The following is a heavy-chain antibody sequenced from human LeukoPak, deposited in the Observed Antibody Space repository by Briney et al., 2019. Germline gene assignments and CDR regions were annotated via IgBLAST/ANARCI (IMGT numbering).Heavy chain of an antibody. CDR1: GFTFSSYA. V-gene: IGHV3-30-3*01. CDR2: ISYDGSNK. CDR3: ARGGPLVVPAALDY. J-gene: IGHJ4*02. D-gene: IGHD2-2*01. Sequence: PGGSLRLSCAASGFTFSSYAMHWVRQAPGKGLEWVAVISYDGSNKYYADSVKGRFTISRDNSKNTLYLQMNSLRAEDTAVYYCARGGPLVVPAALDYWGQGTLVTVSS.